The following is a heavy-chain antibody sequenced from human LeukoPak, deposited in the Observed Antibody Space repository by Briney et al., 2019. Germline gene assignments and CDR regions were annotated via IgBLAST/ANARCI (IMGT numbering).Heavy chain of an antibody. D-gene: IGHD3-9*01. CDR2: INHSGST. J-gene: IGHJ3*02. CDR1: GGSSSGYY. CDR3: AQLNTPVLRYFDWLLDDAFDI. V-gene: IGHV4-34*01. Sequence: PSETLSLTCAVYGGSSSGYYWSWIRQPPGKGLEWIGEINHSGSTNYNPSLKSRVTISVDTSKNQFSLKLSSVTAADTAVYYCAQLNTPVLRYFDWLLDDAFDIWGQGTMVTVSS.